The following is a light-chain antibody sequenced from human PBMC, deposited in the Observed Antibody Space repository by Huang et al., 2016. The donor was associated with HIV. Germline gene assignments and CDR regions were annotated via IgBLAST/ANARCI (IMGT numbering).Light chain of an antibody. J-gene: IGKJ4*01. CDR3: HQRHNWLT. CDR2: GAS. CDR1: QSVEIA. Sequence: EVVLTQSPVTVSVSPGQGATLSCRASQSVEIAVAWYHQKPGQSPRLLSYGASERAAGTPVRFRGSGSGTHFTLTISSLEPDDVGVYYCHQRHNWLTFGGGTKVEI. V-gene: IGKV3-11*01.